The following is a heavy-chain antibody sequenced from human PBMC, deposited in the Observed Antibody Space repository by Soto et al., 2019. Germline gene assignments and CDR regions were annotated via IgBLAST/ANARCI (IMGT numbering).Heavy chain of an antibody. D-gene: IGHD2-15*01. CDR1: GFTFSSYI. J-gene: IGHJ5*02. CDR2: ISSSSSYI. Sequence: EVQLVESGGGLVKPGGSLRLSCAASGFTFSSYIMNWVRQAPGKGLEWVSSISSSSSYIYYADSVKGRFTISRDNAKNSLYLQMNSLRAEDTAVYYCARDPVVVDNWFDPWGQGTLVTVSS. V-gene: IGHV3-21*01. CDR3: ARDPVVVDNWFDP.